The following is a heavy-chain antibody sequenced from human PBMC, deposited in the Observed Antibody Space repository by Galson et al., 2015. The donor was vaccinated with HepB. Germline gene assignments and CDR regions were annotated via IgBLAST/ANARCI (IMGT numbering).Heavy chain of an antibody. V-gene: IGHV3-30*18. CDR2: ISYDGSNK. J-gene: IGHJ6*03. Sequence: SLRLSCAASGFTFSSYGMHWVRQAPGKGLEWVAVISYDGSNKYYADSVKGRFTISRDNSKNTLYLQMNSLRAEDTAVYYCAKGGILVDYFYMDVWGKGTTVTVSS. D-gene: IGHD2-21*01. CDR3: AKGGILVDYFYMDV. CDR1: GFTFSSYG.